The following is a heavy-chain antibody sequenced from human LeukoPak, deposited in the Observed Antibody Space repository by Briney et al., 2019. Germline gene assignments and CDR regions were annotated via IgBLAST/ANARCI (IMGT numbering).Heavy chain of an antibody. D-gene: IGHD6-13*01. V-gene: IGHV4-31*03. J-gene: IGHJ5*02. Sequence: SETLSLTCTVSGGSISSGGYYWSWIRQHPGKGLEWIGYIYYSGSTYYNPSLKSRVTISVDTSKNQFSLKLSSVTAADTAVYYCARYIAAAALSNWFDPWGQGTLVTVSS. CDR2: IYYSGST. CDR3: ARYIAAAALSNWFDP. CDR1: GGSISSGGYY.